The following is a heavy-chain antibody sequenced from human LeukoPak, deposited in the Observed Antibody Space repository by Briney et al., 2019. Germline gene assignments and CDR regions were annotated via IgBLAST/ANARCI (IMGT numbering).Heavy chain of an antibody. Sequence: SETLSLTCTVSGGSISSSSYYWGWIRQPPGKGLEWIGSIYYSGSTYYNPSLKSRVTISVDTSKNQFSLKLSSVTAADTAVYYCARAVGSSWYRSVFDYWGQGTLVTVSS. CDR2: IYYSGST. D-gene: IGHD6-13*01. J-gene: IGHJ4*02. CDR3: ARAVGSSWYRSVFDY. CDR1: GGSISSSSYY. V-gene: IGHV4-39*07.